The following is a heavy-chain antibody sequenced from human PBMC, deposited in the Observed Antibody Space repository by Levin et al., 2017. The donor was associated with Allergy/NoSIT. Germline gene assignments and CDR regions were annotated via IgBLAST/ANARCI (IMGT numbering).Heavy chain of an antibody. CDR3: AKDIGVGPTEKTFDY. CDR1: GFTFNNYG. Sequence: GGSLRLSCAASGFTFNNYGIHWVRQAPGKGLEWVAVISYDGNTKFYTDSVKGRFTLSRDNSKNTLYLQMNSLRAEDTALYYCAKDIGVGPTEKTFDYWGQGTLVTVSS. D-gene: IGHD2-15*01. J-gene: IGHJ4*02. CDR2: ISYDGNTK. V-gene: IGHV3-30*18.